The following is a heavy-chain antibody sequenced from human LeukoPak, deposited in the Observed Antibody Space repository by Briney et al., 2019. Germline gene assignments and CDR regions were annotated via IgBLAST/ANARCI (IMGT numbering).Heavy chain of an antibody. J-gene: IGHJ4*02. CDR1: GGTFSSYA. V-gene: IGHV1-69*13. D-gene: IGHD2-2*01. CDR2: IIPIFGTA. Sequence: SVKVSCKASGGTFSSYAISWVRQAPGQGLEWTGGIIPIFGTANYAQKFQGRVTITADESTSTAYMELSSLRSEDTAVYYCARDSRYCSSTSCPRVFDYWGQGTLVTVSS. CDR3: ARDSRYCSSTSCPRVFDY.